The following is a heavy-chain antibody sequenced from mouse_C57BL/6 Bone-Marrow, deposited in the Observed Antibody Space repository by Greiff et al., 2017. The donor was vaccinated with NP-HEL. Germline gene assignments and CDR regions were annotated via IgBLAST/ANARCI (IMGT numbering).Heavy chain of an antibody. CDR2: IHPNSGST. V-gene: IGHV1-64*01. Sequence: QVQLKQPGAELVKPGASVKLSCKASGYTFTSYWMHWVKQRPGQGLEWIGMIHPNSGSTNYNEKFKSKATLPADTSSSTAYMQLSSLTSEDSAVYYCGRVWEDYWGQGTTLTVSA. CDR1: GYTFTSYW. D-gene: IGHD4-1*01. CDR3: GRVWEDY. J-gene: IGHJ2*01.